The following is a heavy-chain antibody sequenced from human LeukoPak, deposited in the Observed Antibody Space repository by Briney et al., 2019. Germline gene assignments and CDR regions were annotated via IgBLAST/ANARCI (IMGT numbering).Heavy chain of an antibody. CDR2: ISTRGGST. D-gene: IGHD4-17*01. CDR1: GFTFNSYV. J-gene: IGHJ4*02. Sequence: GGSLRLSCAASGFTFNSYVMSWVRQTPGEGLEWVSYISTRGGSTYYADSVKGRFTISRDNSKNTLNLQMNSLRAEDTAVYYCAKGRPYGDYVSDFDYWGQGTLVTVSS. V-gene: IGHV3-23*01. CDR3: AKGRPYGDYVSDFDY.